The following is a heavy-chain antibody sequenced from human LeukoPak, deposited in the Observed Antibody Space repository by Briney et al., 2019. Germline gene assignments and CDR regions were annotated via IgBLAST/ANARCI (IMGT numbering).Heavy chain of an antibody. V-gene: IGHV4-39*01. Sequence: PSETLSLTCTVSGGSISSSSYYWGWIRQPPGKVLEWIGSIYYSGSTYYNPSLKSRVTISVDTSKNQFSLKLSSVTAADTAVYYCARHVSTIGESFFDYWGQGTLVTVSS. D-gene: IGHD2/OR15-2a*01. CDR3: ARHVSTIGESFFDY. CDR2: IYYSGST. CDR1: GGSISSSSYY. J-gene: IGHJ4*02.